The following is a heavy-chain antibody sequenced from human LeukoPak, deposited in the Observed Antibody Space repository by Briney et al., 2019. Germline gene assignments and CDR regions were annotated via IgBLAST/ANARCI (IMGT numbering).Heavy chain of an antibody. CDR1: GYIFTTYY. CDR3: ARQGYGGNSQGAADY. CDR2: INPRGGST. J-gene: IGHJ4*02. D-gene: IGHD4-23*01. V-gene: IGHV1-46*01. Sequence: GASVKVSCKASGYIFTTYYMHWLRQAPGQGPEWMGIINPRGGSTDYAQKFQGRLTMTTDTSTSTAYMELRSLRSDDTAVYYCARQGYGGNSQGAADYWGQGTLVTVSS.